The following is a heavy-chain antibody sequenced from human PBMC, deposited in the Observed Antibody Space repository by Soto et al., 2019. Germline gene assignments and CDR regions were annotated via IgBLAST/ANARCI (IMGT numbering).Heavy chain of an antibody. V-gene: IGHV4-4*02. CDR1: GGSISSSNW. J-gene: IGHJ6*02. D-gene: IGHD1-26*01. CDR2: IYHSGST. CDR3: ARDLVGATYYYYYGMDV. Sequence: PSETLSRTCAISGGSISSSNWWRWVRQPPGKGLEWIGEIYHSGSTNYNPSLKSRVTISVDKSKNQFSLKLSSVTAADTAVYYCARDLVGATYYYYYGMDVWGQGTTVT.